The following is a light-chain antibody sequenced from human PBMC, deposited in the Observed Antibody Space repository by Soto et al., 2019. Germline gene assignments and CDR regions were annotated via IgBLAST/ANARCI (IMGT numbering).Light chain of an antibody. Sequence: DIVMTQSPLSLPVTPGEAASISCRSSQSLLHKNGNNYFNWYLQKPGQSPQLLIYMVSKRASGVPDRFSGSGSGTYFTLKISRVEAEDAGVYYCMQALQTPRTFGQGTKVEIK. V-gene: IGKV2-28*01. CDR2: MVS. CDR1: QSLLHKNGNNY. CDR3: MQALQTPRT. J-gene: IGKJ1*01.